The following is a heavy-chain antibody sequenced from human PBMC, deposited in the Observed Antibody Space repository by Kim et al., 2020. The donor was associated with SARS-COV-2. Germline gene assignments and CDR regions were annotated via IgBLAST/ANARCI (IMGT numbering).Heavy chain of an antibody. CDR3: ARDGGTPRKFDL. V-gene: IGHV4-59*13. D-gene: IGHD3-10*01. CDR1: GGSISSYY. J-gene: IGHJ2*01. CDR2: IYYSGST. Sequence: SETLSLTCTVSGGSISSYYWSWIRQPPGKGLEWIGYIYYSGSTNYNPSLKSRVTISVDTSKNQFSLKLSSVTAADTAVYYCARDGGTPRKFDLWGRGTLVTVSS.